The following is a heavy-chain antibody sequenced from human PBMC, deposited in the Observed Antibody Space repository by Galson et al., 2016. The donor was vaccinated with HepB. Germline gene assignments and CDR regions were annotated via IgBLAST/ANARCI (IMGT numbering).Heavy chain of an antibody. CDR1: GFSFSTYG. Sequence: SLRLSCAASGFSFSTYGMHWVRQAPGKGLEWVAVIWYDGSNKYYVDSVNGRFTISRDSSKNMLNLQMNSLRVEDTAVYYCARGPGRLGDFAGYYYYYYMDVWGRGTTVTVSS. CDR2: IWYDGSNK. J-gene: IGHJ6*03. CDR3: ARGPGRLGDFAGYYYYYYMDV. D-gene: IGHD3-10*01. V-gene: IGHV3-33*01.